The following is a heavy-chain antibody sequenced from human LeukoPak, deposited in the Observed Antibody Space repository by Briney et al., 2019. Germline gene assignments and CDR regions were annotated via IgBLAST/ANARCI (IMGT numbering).Heavy chain of an antibody. CDR2: INHSGST. V-gene: IGHV4-34*01. Sequence: KSSETLSLTCAVYGGSFSGYYWSWIRQPPGKGLEWIGEINHSGSTNYNPSLKSRVTISVDTSKNQFSLKLSSVTAADTAVYYCARGRGDSSGYYFYYYYYMDVWGKGTTVTVSS. J-gene: IGHJ6*03. D-gene: IGHD3-22*01. CDR3: ARGRGDSSGYYFYYYYYMDV. CDR1: GGSFSGYY.